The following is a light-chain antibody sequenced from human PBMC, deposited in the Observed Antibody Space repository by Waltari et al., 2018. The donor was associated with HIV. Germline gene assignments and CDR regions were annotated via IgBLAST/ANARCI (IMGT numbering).Light chain of an antibody. CDR2: GAS. J-gene: IGKJ1*01. CDR3: QQYGSSPTWT. Sequence: EIVLTQSPGTLSLSPGERATLPCRASQSVSSSNLAWYQQKPGQAPRLLIYGASSRATGIPDRFSGSGSGTDFTLTISRLEPEDFAMYFCQQYGSSPTWTFGQGTKVEIK. V-gene: IGKV3-20*01. CDR1: QSVSSSN.